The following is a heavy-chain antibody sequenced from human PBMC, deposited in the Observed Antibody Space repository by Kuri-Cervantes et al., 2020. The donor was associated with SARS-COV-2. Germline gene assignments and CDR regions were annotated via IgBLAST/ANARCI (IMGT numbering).Heavy chain of an antibody. CDR3: SLSSSSVYYYYMDV. Sequence: GGSLRLSCAASGFTFSSYSMNWVRQAPGKGLEWVSSISSSSSYIYYADSVKGRFTISRDNAKNSLYLQMNSLRAEGTAVYYCSLSSSSVYYYYMDVWGKGTTVTVSS. CDR1: GFTFSSYS. V-gene: IGHV3-21*04. D-gene: IGHD6-13*01. J-gene: IGHJ6*03. CDR2: ISSSSSYI.